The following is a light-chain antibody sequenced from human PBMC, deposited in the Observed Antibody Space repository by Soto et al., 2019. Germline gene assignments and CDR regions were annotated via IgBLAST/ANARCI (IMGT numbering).Light chain of an antibody. J-gene: IGKJ1*01. CDR3: QQYGSSART. Sequence: EIVLTQSPGTLSLSPGERATLSCRASQSVSSSLAWYQQKPGQAPRLLISDASTRATGIPDRFSGSGSGTDFTLTISRLEPEDFAVYYCQQYGSSARTFGQGTKVEIK. CDR1: QSVSSS. CDR2: DAS. V-gene: IGKV3-20*01.